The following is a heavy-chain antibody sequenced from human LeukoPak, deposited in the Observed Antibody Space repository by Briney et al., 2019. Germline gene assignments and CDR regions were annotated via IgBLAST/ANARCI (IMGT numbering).Heavy chain of an antibody. Sequence: GRSLRLSCAASGFTFSSYAMHWVRQAPGKGLEWVAVISYDGSNKYYADSVKGRFTISRDNSKNTPYLQMNSLRAEDTAVYYCAKRTSGSSWYSSDYWGQGTLVTVSS. CDR1: GFTFSSYA. CDR3: AKRTSGSSWYSSDY. CDR2: ISYDGSNK. J-gene: IGHJ4*02. D-gene: IGHD6-13*01. V-gene: IGHV3-30-3*02.